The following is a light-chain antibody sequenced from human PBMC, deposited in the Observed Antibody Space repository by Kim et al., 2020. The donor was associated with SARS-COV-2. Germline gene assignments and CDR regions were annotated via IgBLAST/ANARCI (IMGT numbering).Light chain of an antibody. CDR1: RLRSYY. Sequence: VALGQTVRSTCQGDRLRSYYASWYQQKPGQAPVLVIYGKNNRPSGIPDRFSGSSSGNTASLTITGAQAEDEADYYCNSRDSSGNWVFGGGTQLTVL. J-gene: IGLJ3*02. CDR3: NSRDSSGNWV. V-gene: IGLV3-19*01. CDR2: GKN.